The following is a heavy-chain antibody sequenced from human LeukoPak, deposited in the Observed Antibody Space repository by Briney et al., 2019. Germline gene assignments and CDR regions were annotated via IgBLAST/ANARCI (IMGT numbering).Heavy chain of an antibody. CDR2: ISSSSSTI. V-gene: IGHV3-48*04. Sequence: GGSLRLSCAASGFTFSSYSMNWVRQAPGKGLEWVSYISSSSSTIYYADSVKGRFTISRDNAKNSLYLQMNSLRAEDPAVYYCARVVAYSSSPYFDYWGQGTLVTVSS. J-gene: IGHJ4*02. CDR1: GFTFSSYS. D-gene: IGHD6-6*01. CDR3: ARVVAYSSSPYFDY.